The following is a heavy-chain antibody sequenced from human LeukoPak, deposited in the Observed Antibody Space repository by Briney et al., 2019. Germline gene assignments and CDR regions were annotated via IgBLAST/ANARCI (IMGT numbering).Heavy chain of an antibody. V-gene: IGHV1-46*01. D-gene: IGHD5-24*01. CDR1: GYTFTSYY. Sequence: ASVKVSCKASGYTFTSYYMHWVRQAPGQGLEWMGIINPSGGSTSYAQKFQGRVTMTSDTSTSTVYMELSGLRSEDTAVYYCAREPGGYNSFDPWGQGTLVTVSS. CDR2: INPSGGST. CDR3: AREPGGYNSFDP. J-gene: IGHJ5*02.